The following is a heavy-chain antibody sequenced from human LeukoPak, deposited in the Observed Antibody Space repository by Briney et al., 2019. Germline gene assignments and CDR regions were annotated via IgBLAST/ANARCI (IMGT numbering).Heavy chain of an antibody. CDR3: ATNAPGTTYFDP. Sequence: KPSETLSLTCAVYGDSFSGYYWTWIRQPPGKGLEWIGEINHSGSTNYHPSLKSRVTISVDTSKNQFSLNLTSVTAADTAAYYCATNAPGTTYFDPWGQGALVTVSS. CDR2: INHSGST. V-gene: IGHV4-34*01. D-gene: IGHD1-14*01. CDR1: GDSFSGYY. J-gene: IGHJ4*02.